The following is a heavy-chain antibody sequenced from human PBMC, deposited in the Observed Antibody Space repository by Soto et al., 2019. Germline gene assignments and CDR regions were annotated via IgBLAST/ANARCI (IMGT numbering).Heavy chain of an antibody. D-gene: IGHD4-17*01. V-gene: IGHV1-69*12. J-gene: IGHJ5*02. CDR3: ARKVGIYGDYAWFDP. CDR2: IIPIFGTA. Sequence: QVQLVQSGAEVKKPGSSVKVSCKASGGTFSSYAISWVRQAPGQGLEWMGGIIPIFGTANYAQKFQGRVTIXXDXAXTTAYMELSSLRSEDTAVYYCARKVGIYGDYAWFDPWGQGTLVTVSS. CDR1: GGTFSSYA.